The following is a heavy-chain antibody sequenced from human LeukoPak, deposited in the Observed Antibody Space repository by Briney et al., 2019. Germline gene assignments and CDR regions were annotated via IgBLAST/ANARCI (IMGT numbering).Heavy chain of an antibody. D-gene: IGHD1-26*01. CDR2: IRQDGGDK. CDR1: GFTFSSYW. V-gene: IGHV3-7*01. CDR3: ARDHIVGATNFDY. Sequence: PGGSLRLSCAASGFTFSSYWMSWVRQAPGKGLEWVANIRQDGGDKYYVDSVKGRFTISRDNAKNSLYLQMNDLRAEDTAVYYCARDHIVGATNFDYWGQGTLVPVCS. J-gene: IGHJ4*02.